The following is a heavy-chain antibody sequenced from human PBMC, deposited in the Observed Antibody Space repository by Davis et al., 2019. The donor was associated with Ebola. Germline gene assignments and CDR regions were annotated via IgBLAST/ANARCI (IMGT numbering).Heavy chain of an antibody. CDR1: GNSVSWNSGA. V-gene: IGHV6-1*01. CDR3: ASGWLRGKFDP. D-gene: IGHD6-19*01. Sequence: PSETLSLTCAISGNSVSWNSGAWNWIRQSPLRGLEWLGRTYYNSKWYHDYAMSVSSRITINPDTSKNQFSLHLNSVTPEDTAVYYCASGWLRGKFDPWGQGTLVIVSS. J-gene: IGHJ5*02. CDR2: TYYNSKWYH.